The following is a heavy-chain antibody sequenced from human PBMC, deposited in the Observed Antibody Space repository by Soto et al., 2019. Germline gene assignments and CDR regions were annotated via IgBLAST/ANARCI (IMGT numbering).Heavy chain of an antibody. CDR3: AVTTSHKWNYMDV. CDR1: GDSVSSNSAA. D-gene: IGHD4-4*01. V-gene: IGHV6-1*01. CDR2: TSYSPRWYD. Sequence: QVQLQESGPGLVKPSQTLSLTCAISGDSVSSNSAAWNWIRLSPSRGLESLARTSYSPRWYDDYALSVRRRITVNPATAKNQVSLQLTSVTPEDTAVYYCAVTTSHKWNYMDVMGKGTTGT. J-gene: IGHJ6*03.